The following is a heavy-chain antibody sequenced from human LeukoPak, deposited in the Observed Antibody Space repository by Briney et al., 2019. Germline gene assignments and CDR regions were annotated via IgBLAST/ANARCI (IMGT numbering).Heavy chain of an antibody. V-gene: IGHV1-69*13. J-gene: IGHJ4*02. CDR2: IIPIFGTA. CDR3: ARGGYCSGGSCYSFDY. CDR1: GGTFSSYA. D-gene: IGHD2-15*01. Sequence: SVNVSCKASGGTFSSYAISWVRQAPGQGPEWMGGIIPIFGTANYAQKFQGRVTITADESTSTAYMELSSLRSEDTAVYYCARGGYCSGGSCYSFDYWGQGTLVTVSS.